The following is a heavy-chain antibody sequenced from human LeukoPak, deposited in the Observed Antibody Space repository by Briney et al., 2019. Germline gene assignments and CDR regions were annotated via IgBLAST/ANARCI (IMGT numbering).Heavy chain of an antibody. V-gene: IGHV1-2*02. Sequence: GASVKVSCKASGYTFTDSYMHWVRQAPGQGLEWMGWINPKTGGTNYAQRFQGRVTMTRDTSIRTAYMELNSLRAEDTAVYYCAKSADRKRIAAAAKWFDPWGQGTLVPVSS. CDR3: AKSADRKRIAAAAKWFDP. CDR2: INPKTGGT. J-gene: IGHJ5*02. CDR1: GYTFTDSY. D-gene: IGHD6-13*01.